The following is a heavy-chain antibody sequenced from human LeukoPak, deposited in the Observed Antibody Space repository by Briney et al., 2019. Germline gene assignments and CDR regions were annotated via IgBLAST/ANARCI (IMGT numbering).Heavy chain of an antibody. CDR2: INPNSGGT. CDR3: ARDRIYYDSSGYCYY. Sequence: ASVKVSCKASGYTFTCYYMHWVRQAPGQGLEWMGWINPNSGGTNYAQKFQGRVTMTRDTSISTAYMELSRLRSDDTAVYYCARDRIYYDSSGYCYYWGQGTLVTVSS. D-gene: IGHD3-22*01. V-gene: IGHV1-2*02. CDR1: GYTFTCYY. J-gene: IGHJ4*02.